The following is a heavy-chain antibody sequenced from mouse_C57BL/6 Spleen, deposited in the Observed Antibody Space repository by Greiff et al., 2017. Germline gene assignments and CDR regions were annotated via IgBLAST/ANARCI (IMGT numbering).Heavy chain of an antibody. D-gene: IGHD1-1*01. J-gene: IGHJ4*01. CDR2: ISSGGDYI. V-gene: IGHV5-9-1*02. CDR3: TSKRYDGNRNAMDY. CDR1: GFTFSSYA. Sequence: EVMLVESGAGLVKPGGSLKLSCAASGFTFSSYAMSWVRQTPEKRLEWVAYISSGGDYIYYADTVKGRFTISRDNARNTLYLQMSSLKSEDTAMYDCTSKRYDGNRNAMDYWGQGTAVTVSS.